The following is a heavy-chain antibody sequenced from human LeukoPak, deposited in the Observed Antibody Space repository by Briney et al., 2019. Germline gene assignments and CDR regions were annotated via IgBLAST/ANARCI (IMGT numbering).Heavy chain of an antibody. CDR3: ASSGDVYDSSGYFCY. V-gene: IGHV3-48*03. D-gene: IGHD3-22*01. Sequence: GGSLRLSCAASGFTFNNFEMNWVRQAPGKGLEWVSYISSSGTTIFYADSVKGRFTISRDNAKNSLCLQMNSLRAEDTAVYYCASSGDVYDSSGYFCYWGQGTLVTVSS. J-gene: IGHJ4*02. CDR2: ISSSGTTI. CDR1: GFTFNNFE.